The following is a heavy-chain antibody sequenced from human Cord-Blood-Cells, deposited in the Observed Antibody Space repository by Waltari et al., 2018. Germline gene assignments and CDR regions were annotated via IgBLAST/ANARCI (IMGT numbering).Heavy chain of an antibody. CDR1: GGSISSGRYY. CDR2: IYTSGST. D-gene: IGHD6-6*01. V-gene: IGHV4-61*09. CDR3: ARPTSSSSWYFDL. J-gene: IGHJ2*01. Sequence: QVQLQESGPGLVKPSQTLSLTCTVSGGSISSGRYYWSWIRQPAGKGLEWIGYIYTSGSTNYNPSLKSRVTISVDTSKNQFSLKLSSVTAADTAVYYCARPTSSSSWYFDLWGRGTLVTVSS.